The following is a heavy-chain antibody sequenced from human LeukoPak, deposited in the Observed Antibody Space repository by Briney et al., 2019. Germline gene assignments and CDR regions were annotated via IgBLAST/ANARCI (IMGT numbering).Heavy chain of an antibody. V-gene: IGHV3-33*08. Sequence: GGSLRLSCAASGFTFSNYAMTWVRQAPGKGLEWVAVIWFDATTKYYGYSVRGRFTISRDNSKNTLYLQMNTLRVDDTAVYYCARDLQGREDAAVGDYWGQGTRVIVSS. CDR2: IWFDATTK. CDR3: ARDLQGREDAAVGDY. CDR1: GFTFSNYA. J-gene: IGHJ4*02. D-gene: IGHD6-19*01.